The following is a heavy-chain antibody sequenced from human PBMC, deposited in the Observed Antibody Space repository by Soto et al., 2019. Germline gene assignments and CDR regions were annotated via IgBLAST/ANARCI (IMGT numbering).Heavy chain of an antibody. CDR3: ARTLHRAAPRWQQLVPWFDP. CDR1: GFTFSSYG. J-gene: IGHJ5*02. Sequence: QVQLVESGGGVVQPGRSLRLSCAASGFTFSSYGMHWVRQAPGKGLEWVAVIWYDGSNKYYADSVKGRFTISRDNSKNTLYLQMNSLRAEDTAVYYCARTLHRAAPRWQQLVPWFDPWGQGTLVTVSS. CDR2: IWYDGSNK. D-gene: IGHD6-13*01. V-gene: IGHV3-33*01.